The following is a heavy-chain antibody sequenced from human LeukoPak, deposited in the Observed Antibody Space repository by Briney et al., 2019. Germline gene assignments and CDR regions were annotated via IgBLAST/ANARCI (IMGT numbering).Heavy chain of an antibody. Sequence: HGESLNISCKGSGYSFTSYWIGWVRQMPGKGLEWMGIIYPGDSDTRYSRSFQGQVTISADKSISTAYLQWGSLKASDTAMYYCALTPVEWFDPWGQGTLVSVCS. V-gene: IGHV5-51*01. J-gene: IGHJ5*02. CDR3: ALTPVEWFDP. D-gene: IGHD3-9*01. CDR2: IYPGDSDT. CDR1: GYSFTSYW.